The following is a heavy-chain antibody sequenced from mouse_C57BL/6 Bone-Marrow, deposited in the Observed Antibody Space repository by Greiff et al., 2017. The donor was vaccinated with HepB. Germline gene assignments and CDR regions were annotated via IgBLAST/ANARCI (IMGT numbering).Heavy chain of an antibody. J-gene: IGHJ4*01. V-gene: IGHV1-62-2*01. CDR1: GYTFTEYT. CDR2: FYPGSGSI. Sequence: VKLQESGAELVKPGASVKLSCKASGYTFTEYTIHWVKQRSGQGLEWIGWFYPGSGSIKYNEKFKDKATLTADKSSSTVYMELSRLTSEDSAVYFCARHEDDDGYYVGAMDYWGQGTSVTVSS. CDR3: ARHEDDDGYYVGAMDY. D-gene: IGHD2-3*01.